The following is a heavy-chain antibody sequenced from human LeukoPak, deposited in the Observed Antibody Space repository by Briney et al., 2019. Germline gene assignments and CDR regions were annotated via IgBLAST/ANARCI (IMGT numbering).Heavy chain of an antibody. D-gene: IGHD2-2*01. CDR2: ISYDGSNK. CDR3: AKGGIRYCSSTSCYGPFDP. CDR1: GFTFSSYG. J-gene: IGHJ5*02. Sequence: GGSLRLSCAASGFTFSSYGMHWVRQAPGKGLERVAVISYDGSNKYYADSVKGRFTISRDNSKNTLYLQMNSLRAEDTAVYYCAKGGIRYCSSTSCYGPFDPWGQGTLVTVSS. V-gene: IGHV3-30*18.